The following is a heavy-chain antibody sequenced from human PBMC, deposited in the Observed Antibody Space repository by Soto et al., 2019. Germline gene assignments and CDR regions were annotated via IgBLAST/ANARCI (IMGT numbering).Heavy chain of an antibody. CDR3: VRDRVVVVVAATRDYYYCMDV. Sequence: PVGSLRLSCAASGFTFSSYAMHWVRQAPGKGLEWVADISYDGSNKYYADSVKGRFTISRDTSKNTLYRQMNSLRAEDTAVYYCVRDRVVVVVAATRDYYYCMDVWGQGTTVTVSS. CDR2: ISYDGSNK. CDR1: GFTFSSYA. V-gene: IGHV3-30-3*01. D-gene: IGHD2-15*01. J-gene: IGHJ6*02.